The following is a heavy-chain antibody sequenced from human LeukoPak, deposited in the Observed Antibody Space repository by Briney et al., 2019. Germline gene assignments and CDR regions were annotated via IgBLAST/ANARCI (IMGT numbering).Heavy chain of an antibody. CDR1: GGSISSYY. Sequence: SETLSLTCTVSGGSISSYYWSWIRQPPGKGLEWIGYIYYSGSTDYNPSLKSRVTISVDTSKNQFSLKLSSVTAADTAVYYCARGPDYYDYWGQGTLVTVSS. D-gene: IGHD3-10*01. CDR2: IYYSGST. CDR3: ARGPDYYDY. V-gene: IGHV4-59*01. J-gene: IGHJ4*02.